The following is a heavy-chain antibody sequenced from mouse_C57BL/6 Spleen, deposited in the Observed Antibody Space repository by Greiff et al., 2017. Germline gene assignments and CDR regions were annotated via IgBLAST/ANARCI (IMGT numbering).Heavy chain of an antibody. J-gene: IGHJ2*01. V-gene: IGHV5-4*01. Sequence: EVQLVESGGGLVKPGGSLKLSCAASGFTFSSYAMSWVRQTPEKRLEWVATISDGGSYTYYPDNVKGRFTISRDNAKNNLYLQMSHLKSEDTAMYYCASGDGNPFDYWGQGTTLTVSS. CDR3: ASGDGNPFDY. CDR2: ISDGGSYT. CDR1: GFTFSSYA. D-gene: IGHD2-1*01.